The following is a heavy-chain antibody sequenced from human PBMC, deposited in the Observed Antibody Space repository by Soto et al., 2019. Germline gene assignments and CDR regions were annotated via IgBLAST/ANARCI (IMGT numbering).Heavy chain of an antibody. CDR1: GGSISSYY. V-gene: IGHV4-59*01. CDR3: ARGIAAADPRCYYYGMDV. J-gene: IGHJ6*02. CDR2: IYYSGST. Sequence: SETLSLTCTVSGGSISSYYWSWIRQPPGKGLEWIGYIYYSGSTNYNPSLKSRVTISVDTSKNQFSLKLSSVTAADTAVYYCARGIAAADPRCYYYGMDVWGQGTTVTVSS. D-gene: IGHD6-13*01.